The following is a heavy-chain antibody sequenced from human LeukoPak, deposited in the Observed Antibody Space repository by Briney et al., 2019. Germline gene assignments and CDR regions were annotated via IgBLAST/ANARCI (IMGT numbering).Heavy chain of an antibody. CDR3: AREVVGYYDSSGYYDY. D-gene: IGHD3-22*01. CDR2: ISGSGGTT. Sequence: PGGSLRLSCAASGFTFSSYAMNWVRQAPGKGLEWVSAISGSGGTTYYADSVKGRFTISRDNSKNTLYLQMNSLRAEDTAVYYCAREVVGYYDSSGYYDYWGQGTLVTVSS. J-gene: IGHJ4*02. CDR1: GFTFSSYA. V-gene: IGHV3-23*01.